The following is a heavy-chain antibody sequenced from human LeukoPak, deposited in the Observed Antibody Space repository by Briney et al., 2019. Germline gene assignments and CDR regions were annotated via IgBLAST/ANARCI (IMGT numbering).Heavy chain of an antibody. J-gene: IGHJ6*02. CDR3: ARVYSRDYYGMDV. Sequence: GRSLRLSCAASGFTFSSYGMHWVRQAPGKGLEWVAVISYDGSNKYYADSVKGRFTISRDNSKNTLYLQMNSLRAEDTAVYYCARVYSRDYYGMDVWGQGTTVTVSS. V-gene: IGHV3-30*03. D-gene: IGHD6-13*01. CDR2: ISYDGSNK. CDR1: GFTFSSYG.